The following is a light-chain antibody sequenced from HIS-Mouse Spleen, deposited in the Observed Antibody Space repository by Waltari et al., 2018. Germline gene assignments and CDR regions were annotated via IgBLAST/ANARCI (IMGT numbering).Light chain of an antibody. Sequence: QSALTQPASVSGSPGLSITISCTGPSSDVGSYNLFSWYQQHPGKAPKLMIYEGSKRPSGVSNRFSGSKSGNTASLTISGLQAEDEADYYCCSYAGSSTWVFGGGTKLTVL. CDR1: SSDVGSYNL. J-gene: IGLJ3*02. CDR3: CSYAGSSTWV. V-gene: IGLV2-23*01. CDR2: EGS.